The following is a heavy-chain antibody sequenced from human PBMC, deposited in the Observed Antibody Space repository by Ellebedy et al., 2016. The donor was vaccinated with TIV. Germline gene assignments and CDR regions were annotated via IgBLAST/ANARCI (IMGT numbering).Heavy chain of an antibody. CDR3: ARDFHDYGIDPFDI. Sequence: SETLSLTCTVSGGSISSGGYYWGWIRQRPGQGLEWIGHVYFSGKTFYTPSLQSRIIISVDTTKNQFSLRLSSVTAADTAMYYCARDFHDYGIDPFDIWGQGTLVTVSS. CDR2: VYFSGKT. V-gene: IGHV4-31*03. D-gene: IGHD4-17*01. CDR1: GGSISSGGYY. J-gene: IGHJ3*02.